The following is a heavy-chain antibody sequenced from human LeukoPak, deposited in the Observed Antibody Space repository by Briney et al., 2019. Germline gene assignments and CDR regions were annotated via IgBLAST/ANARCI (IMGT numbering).Heavy chain of an antibody. CDR1: GFTFSSYA. D-gene: IGHD3-22*01. CDR2: ISGSGGTT. CDR3: AKDYYYDSSGYYAYTYYFDY. J-gene: IGHJ4*02. Sequence: GGSLRLSCAASGFTFSSYAVSWVRQAPGKGLEWVSAISGSGGTTYYSDSVKGRFTISRDNSKNTLFLQMNSLRAEDTAVYYCAKDYYYDSSGYYAYTYYFDYWGQGTLVTVSS. V-gene: IGHV3-23*01.